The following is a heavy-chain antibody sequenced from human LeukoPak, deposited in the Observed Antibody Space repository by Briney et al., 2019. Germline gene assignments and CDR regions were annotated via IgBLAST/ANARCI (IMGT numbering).Heavy chain of an antibody. V-gene: IGHV3-23*01. Sequence: GGSLRLSCADSGFTFSSYAMSWVRQAPGKGVERVSDISGSGGRTYYAESVKGRFTISRDNSKNRLYMQMNSLRDEDTAVYYCANPGYCSSSSCYTQMDSYYCGQGTLVTVSS. J-gene: IGHJ4*02. CDR2: ISGSGGRT. CDR3: ANPGYCSSSSCYTQMDSYY. CDR1: GFTFSSYA. D-gene: IGHD2-2*02.